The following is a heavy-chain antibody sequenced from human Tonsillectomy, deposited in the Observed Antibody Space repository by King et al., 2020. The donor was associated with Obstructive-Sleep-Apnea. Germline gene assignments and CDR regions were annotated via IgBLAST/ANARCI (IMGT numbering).Heavy chain of an antibody. D-gene: IGHD6-19*01. Sequence: VQLVESGGGVVQPGRSLRLSCAASGFTFRSYAMHWVRQAPGKGLEWVAVRSYEGSNKYYADSVKGRFTISRDLSKNTLYLQMNRLRAEATAVYYCARGDSSGWYVYWGQGTLVTVSS. J-gene: IGHJ4*02. CDR2: RSYEGSNK. CDR1: GFTFRSYA. V-gene: IGHV3-30*04. CDR3: ARGDSSGWYVY.